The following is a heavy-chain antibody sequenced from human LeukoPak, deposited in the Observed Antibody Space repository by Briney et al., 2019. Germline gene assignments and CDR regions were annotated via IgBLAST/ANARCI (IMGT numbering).Heavy chain of an antibody. V-gene: IGHV3-49*04. J-gene: IGHJ3*02. CDR2: IRSNGYGGTT. CDR3: TRFTVVGVVDAFDI. D-gene: IGHD3-3*01. CDR1: GFTFGDYA. Sequence: GRSLRLSCTASGFTFGDYAMSWVRQAPGKGLEWVGFIRSNGYGGTTEYAASVKVRFTISRDDSKSIAYLQMASLKTEDSGVYYCTRFTVVGVVDAFDIWGQGTMVTVSS.